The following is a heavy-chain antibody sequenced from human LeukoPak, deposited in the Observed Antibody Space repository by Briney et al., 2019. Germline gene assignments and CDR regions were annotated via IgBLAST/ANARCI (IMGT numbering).Heavy chain of an antibody. J-gene: IGHJ4*02. V-gene: IGHV1-2*02. CDR1: GYTFTGYY. Sequence: GASVKVSCKASGYTFTGYYIHWVRQAPGQGLEWMGWINPNSGGTNYAQKFQGRVTMTRDTSISTAYMELSRLRSDDTAVYYCAREDLGALYDILTGYYNAPFDYWGQGTLVTVSS. CDR3: AREDLGALYDILTGYYNAPFDY. D-gene: IGHD3-9*01. CDR2: INPNSGGT.